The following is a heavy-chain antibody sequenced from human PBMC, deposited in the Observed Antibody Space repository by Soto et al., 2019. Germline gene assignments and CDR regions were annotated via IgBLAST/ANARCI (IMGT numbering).Heavy chain of an antibody. Sequence: ASGFNVGAFAVNWVRQAPGKGLEWVSGISVSDAFIYYADSVRGRFSISRDASENILYLQMNSLRVDDTALYYCTRETVAGITGLDYWGPGTLVTVSS. D-gene: IGHD1-20*01. J-gene: IGHJ4*02. CDR3: TRETVAGITGLDY. CDR1: GFNVGAFA. V-gene: IGHV3-23*01. CDR2: ISVSDAFI.